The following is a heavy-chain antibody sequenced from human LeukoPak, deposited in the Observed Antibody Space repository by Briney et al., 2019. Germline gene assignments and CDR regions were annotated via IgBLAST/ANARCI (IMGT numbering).Heavy chain of an antibody. CDR2: INPNSGGT. Sequence: ASVKVSCKASGYTFTGYYMHWVQQAPGQGLEWMGWINPNSGGTNYAQKFQGRVTMTRDTSISTAYMELSRLRSDDTAVYYCARLRKATVTTAAFDIWGQGTMVTVSS. D-gene: IGHD4-17*01. CDR3: ARLRKATVTTAAFDI. CDR1: GYTFTGYY. J-gene: IGHJ3*02. V-gene: IGHV1-2*02.